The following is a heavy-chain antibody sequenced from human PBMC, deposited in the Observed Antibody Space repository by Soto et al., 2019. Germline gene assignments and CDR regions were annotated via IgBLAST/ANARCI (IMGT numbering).Heavy chain of an antibody. CDR1: GYTFTSYG. CDR3: ARDLYYYYDSSGYYGY. V-gene: IGHV1-18*01. J-gene: IGHJ4*02. CDR2: INAYNGST. D-gene: IGHD3-22*01. Sequence: ASVKVSCKASGYTFTSYGISWVRQAPGQGLEWMGWINAYNGSTSYAQKFQGRVTMTRDTSTSTVYMELSSLRSEDTAVYYCARDLYYYYDSSGYYGYWGQGTLVTVSS.